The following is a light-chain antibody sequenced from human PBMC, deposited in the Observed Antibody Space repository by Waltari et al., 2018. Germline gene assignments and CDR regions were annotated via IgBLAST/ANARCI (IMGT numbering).Light chain of an antibody. V-gene: IGKV3-20*01. Sequence: IVLTQSPGTLSMSPGEGVTLSCRASQSLNRALAWYQQKPGQAPRLLIYNGFNRATDIPDRFSGSGSWTEFSLTISRLEPEDFAVYYCQHYVSLPATFGQGTRVEIK. J-gene: IGKJ1*01. CDR1: QSLNRA. CDR3: QHYVSLPAT. CDR2: NGF.